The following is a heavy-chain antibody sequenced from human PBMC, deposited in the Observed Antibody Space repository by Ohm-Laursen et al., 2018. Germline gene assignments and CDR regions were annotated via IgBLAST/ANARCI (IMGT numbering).Heavy chain of an antibody. D-gene: IGHD1-20*01. J-gene: IGHJ4*02. Sequence: SLRLSCAASGFTFSGYAMSWVRQAPGKGLEWVSGTSGSGDSSDYADSVKGRFTISRDYSKNTLYLQMNSLTAEDTAVYYCAKERYSWNDDIFDYWGQGTLVTVSS. CDR1: GFTFSGYA. V-gene: IGHV3-23*01. CDR3: AKERYSWNDDIFDY. CDR2: TSGSGDSS.